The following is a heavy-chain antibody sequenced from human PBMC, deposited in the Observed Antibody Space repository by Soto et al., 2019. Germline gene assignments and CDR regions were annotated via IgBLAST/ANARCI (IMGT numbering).Heavy chain of an antibody. CDR1: GFPFINFA. CDR2: ISGSGGRT. CDR3: AKLGFSGTYFHFDY. V-gene: IGHV3-23*01. Sequence: GGSLRLSCEASGFPFINFAMNWVRQSPGKGLEWVSSISGSGGRTWYADSVRGRFTISRDNSQNTLYLQMNGLRGEDTAVYYCAKLGFSGTYFHFDYWGQGALVTVSS. J-gene: IGHJ4*02. D-gene: IGHD3-10*01.